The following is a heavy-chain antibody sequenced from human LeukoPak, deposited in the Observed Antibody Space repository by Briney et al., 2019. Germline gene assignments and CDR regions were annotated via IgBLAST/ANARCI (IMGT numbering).Heavy chain of an antibody. Sequence: SETLSLTCTVSGGSISSYYWSWIRQPPGKGLEWIGYIYYSGSTNYNPSLKSRVTISVDTSKNQFSLELSSVTAADTAVYYCARVIQVRGVIADYGMDVWGKGTTVTVSS. CDR1: GGSISSYY. D-gene: IGHD3-10*01. CDR3: ARVIQVRGVIADYGMDV. CDR2: IYYSGST. V-gene: IGHV4-59*01. J-gene: IGHJ6*04.